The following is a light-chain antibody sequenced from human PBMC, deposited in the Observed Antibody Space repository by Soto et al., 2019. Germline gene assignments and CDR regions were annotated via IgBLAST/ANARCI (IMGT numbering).Light chain of an antibody. CDR2: EVN. CDR3: TSYAAGKNVV. V-gene: IGLV2-8*01. Sequence: QSALTQPPSASGSPGQSVTISCTGTSSDVGNYNYVSWYQQYPGKAPKLMIYEVNKRPSGVPDRFSGSKSGNTASLTVSGLQAEDDADYYCTSYAAGKNVVFGGGTKLTVL. CDR1: SSDVGNYNY. J-gene: IGLJ2*01.